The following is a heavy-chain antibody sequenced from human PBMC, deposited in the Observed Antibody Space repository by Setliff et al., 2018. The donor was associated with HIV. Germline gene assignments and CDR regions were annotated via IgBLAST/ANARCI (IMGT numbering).Heavy chain of an antibody. CDR3: AKDRWGGKPYYFDY. Sequence: PGGSLRLSCAASGFTFDDHTMNWVRQVPGKGLEWLCLISWDGSSTFYADSVKGRFTISRDNSKNTLYLQMNSLRAEDTAVYYCAKDRWGGKPYYFDYWGQGTLVTVSS. J-gene: IGHJ4*02. V-gene: IGHV3-43*01. CDR1: GFTFDDHT. D-gene: IGHD7-27*01. CDR2: ISWDGSST.